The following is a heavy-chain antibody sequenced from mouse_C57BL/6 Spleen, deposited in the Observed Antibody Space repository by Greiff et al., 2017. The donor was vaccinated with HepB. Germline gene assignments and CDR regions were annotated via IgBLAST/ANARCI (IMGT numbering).Heavy chain of an antibody. CDR3: ARGVLWFYAMDY. D-gene: IGHD2-2*01. CDR2: ISSGSSTI. V-gene: IGHV5-17*01. J-gene: IGHJ4*01. CDR1: GFTFSDYG. Sequence: EVKLVESGGGLVKPGGSLKLSCAASGFTFSDYGMHWVRQAPEKGLEWVAYISSGSSTIYYADTVKGRFTISRDNAKNTLFLQMTSLRSEDTAMYYCARGVLWFYAMDYWGQGTSVTVSS.